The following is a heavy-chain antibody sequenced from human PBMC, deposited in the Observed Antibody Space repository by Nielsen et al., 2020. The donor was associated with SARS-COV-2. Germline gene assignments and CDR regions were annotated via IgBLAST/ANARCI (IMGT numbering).Heavy chain of an antibody. Sequence: GGSLRLSCAASGFTFDDYAMHWVRQAPGKGLEWVSGISWNSGSIGYADSVKGRFTISRDNAKNSLYLQMNSQRAEDTALYYCAKGDGSGSYYFYYFDYWGQGTLVTVSS. V-gene: IGHV3-9*01. CDR3: AKGDGSGSYYFYYFDY. CDR2: ISWNSGSI. J-gene: IGHJ4*02. CDR1: GFTFDDYA. D-gene: IGHD3-10*01.